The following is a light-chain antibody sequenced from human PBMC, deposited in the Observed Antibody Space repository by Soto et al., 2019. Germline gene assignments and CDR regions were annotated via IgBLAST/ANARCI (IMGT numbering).Light chain of an antibody. CDR1: STNIGANYD. CDR3: QSFDSSLRGWV. J-gene: IGLJ3*02. Sequence: QSVLTQPPSVSGAPGQGVTISCTGSSTNIGANYDVHWYQHLPGTAPKLLIYDNSNRPSGVPDRFSGSKSGTSASLAITGLQAEDEADYYCQSFDSSLRGWVFGGGTKLTVL. V-gene: IGLV1-40*01. CDR2: DNS.